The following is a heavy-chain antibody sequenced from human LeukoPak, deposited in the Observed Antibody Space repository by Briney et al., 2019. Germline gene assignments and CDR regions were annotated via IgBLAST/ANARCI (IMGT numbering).Heavy chain of an antibody. CDR2: ISAYNGNT. CDR1: GYTFTSYG. Sequence: ALVKVSCKASGYTFTSYGISWVRQAPGQGLEWMGWISAYNGNTNYAQKLQGRVTMTTDTSTSTAYMELRSLRSDDTAVYYCARVTPNYYDSSGYLSDYWGQGTLVTVSS. V-gene: IGHV1-18*01. J-gene: IGHJ4*02. CDR3: ARVTPNYYDSSGYLSDY. D-gene: IGHD3-22*01.